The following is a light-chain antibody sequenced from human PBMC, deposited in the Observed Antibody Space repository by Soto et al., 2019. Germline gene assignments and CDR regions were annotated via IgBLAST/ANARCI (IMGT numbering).Light chain of an antibody. J-gene: IGLJ1*01. CDR3: QLWDSTSDHRYV. V-gene: IGLV3-21*02. CDR1: NIGSKS. Sequence: SYELTKPPSVSVAPGQTARVTCGGNNIGSKSVNWYQQKPSQAPVLVVYDNSERPSGIPERFSGSNSGNTATLTISKVEDGDEADYYCQLWDSTSDHRYVFGTGTKVTVL. CDR2: DNS.